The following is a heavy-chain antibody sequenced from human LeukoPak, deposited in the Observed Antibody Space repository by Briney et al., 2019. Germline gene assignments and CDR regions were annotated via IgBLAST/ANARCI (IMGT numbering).Heavy chain of an antibody. CDR1: GGSISPFY. CDR3: VRLSTYCAGDCFNN. Sequence: PSETLSLTCTVSGGSISPFYWNWIRQPPGERLEWIGYVYYTGDTNYNPSLRSRVSISVDTSRNQLSLRVTSVTAADSAIYYCVRLSTYCAGDCFNNWGQGALVTVSS. CDR2: VYYTGDT. V-gene: IGHV4-59*08. D-gene: IGHD2-21*02. J-gene: IGHJ4*02.